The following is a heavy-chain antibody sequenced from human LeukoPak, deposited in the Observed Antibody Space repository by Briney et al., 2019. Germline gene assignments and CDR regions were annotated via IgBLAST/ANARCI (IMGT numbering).Heavy chain of an antibody. V-gene: IGHV4-39*07. CDR2: IYYSGST. J-gene: IGHJ2*01. D-gene: IGHD3-16*01. CDR1: GGSISSSSYY. CDR3: AFGDFVSGYWYFDL. Sequence: PSETLSLTCTVSGGSISSSSYYWGWIRQPPGKGLEWIGSIYYSGSTYYNPSLKSRVTISVDTSKNQFSLKLSSVTAADTAVYYCAFGDFVSGYWYFDLWGRGTLVTVSS.